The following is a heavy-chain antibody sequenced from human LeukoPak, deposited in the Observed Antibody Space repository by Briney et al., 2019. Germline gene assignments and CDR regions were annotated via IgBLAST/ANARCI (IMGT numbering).Heavy chain of an antibody. CDR1: GFTFSSYG. V-gene: IGHV3-33*01. D-gene: IGHD6-19*01. CDR2: IWYDGSNK. J-gene: IGHJ6*03. CDR3: ARDREAVAGTNYYYYMDV. Sequence: GRSLRLSCAASGFTFSSYGMHWVRQAPGKGLEWVAVIWYDGSNKYYADSVKGRFTISRDNSKNTLYLQMNSLRAEDTAVYYCARDREAVAGTNYYYYMDVWGKGTTVTVSS.